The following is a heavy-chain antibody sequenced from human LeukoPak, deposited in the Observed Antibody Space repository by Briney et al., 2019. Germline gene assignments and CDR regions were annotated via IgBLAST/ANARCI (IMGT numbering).Heavy chain of an antibody. CDR3: AREVAPGGFDY. CDR2: INTNTGNP. J-gene: IGHJ4*02. Sequence: ASVKVFCKASGYTFTGYYMHWVRQAPGQGLEWMGWINTNTGNPTYAQGFTGRFVFSLDTSVSTAYLQISSLKAEDTAVYYCAREVAPGGFDYWGQGTLVTVSS. CDR1: GYTFTGYY. V-gene: IGHV7-4-1*02.